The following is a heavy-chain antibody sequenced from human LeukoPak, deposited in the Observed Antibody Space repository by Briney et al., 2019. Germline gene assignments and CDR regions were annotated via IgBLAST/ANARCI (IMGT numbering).Heavy chain of an antibody. CDR1: GFTFDDNA. D-gene: IGHD6-19*01. J-gene: IGHJ4*02. CDR2: VTWNSGNI. V-gene: IGHV3-9*01. Sequence: GGSLRLSCAASGFTFDDNAMHWVRQAPGKGLEWVSGVTWNSGNIGHADSVKGRFTISRDNAKNSMYLQMNRLRAEDTALYYCAKDTSDSSGWYGFDYWGQGTLVTVSS. CDR3: AKDTSDSSGWYGFDY.